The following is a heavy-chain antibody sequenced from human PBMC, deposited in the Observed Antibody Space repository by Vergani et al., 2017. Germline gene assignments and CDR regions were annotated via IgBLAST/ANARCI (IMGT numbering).Heavy chain of an antibody. Sequence: EVQLVQSGAEVKQPGESLRISCKGSGYSFTSYWISWLRQMPGKGLGWMGRIDPSDSYTNYSPSFQGHVTISADKSISTAYLQWSSLKASDTAMYYCARHGYYDSSGYYVEFDAFDIWGQGTMVTVSS. CDR1: GYSFTSYW. J-gene: IGHJ3*02. CDR3: ARHGYYDSSGYYVEFDAFDI. V-gene: IGHV5-10-1*01. D-gene: IGHD3-22*01. CDR2: IDPSDSYT.